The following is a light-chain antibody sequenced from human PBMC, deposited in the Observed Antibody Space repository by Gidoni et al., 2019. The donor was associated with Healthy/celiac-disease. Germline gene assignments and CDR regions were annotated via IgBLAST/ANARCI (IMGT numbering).Light chain of an antibody. CDR3: QQYYNYPWT. J-gene: IGKJ1*01. CDR1: QGISGS. Sequence: DIQMTQSPSTLSASVGARVTITCRASQGISGSLAWYQQKPGKAPKLLVFKASSFETGVPSRFRGSGSGTEFTLTISSLQPDDFATYYCQQYYNYPWTFGQGTKVDIK. V-gene: IGKV1-5*03. CDR2: KAS.